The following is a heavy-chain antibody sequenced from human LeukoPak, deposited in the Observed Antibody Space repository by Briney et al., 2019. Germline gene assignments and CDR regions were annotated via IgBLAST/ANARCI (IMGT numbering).Heavy chain of an antibody. D-gene: IGHD1-7*01. V-gene: IGHV1-2*04. Sequence: GASVKVSCKASGYTFTGYYMHWVRQAPGQGLEWMGWINPNSGGTKYAQKFQGWVTMTRDTSISTAYMELSRLTSDDTAVYYCARGAPFQLELRGGYYYYMDVWGKGTTVTVSS. CDR2: INPNSGGT. J-gene: IGHJ6*03. CDR1: GYTFTGYY. CDR3: ARGAPFQLELRGGYYYYMDV.